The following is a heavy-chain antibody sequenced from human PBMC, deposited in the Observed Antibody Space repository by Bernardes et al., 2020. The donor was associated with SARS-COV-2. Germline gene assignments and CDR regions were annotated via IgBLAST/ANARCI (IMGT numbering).Heavy chain of an antibody. D-gene: IGHD3-3*01. CDR1: GFTFSSSS. J-gene: IGHJ5*02. CDR2: ISSSSSYI. V-gene: IGHV3-21*01. Sequence: GGSLRLSCAASGFTFSSSSMNWVRQAPGKGLAWVSSISSSSSYIYYADSVKGRFTISRDNAKNSLYLQMNSLRAEDTAVYYCARDHYDFWSGPNGGWFDHWGQGTLVTGSA. CDR3: ARDHYDFWSGPNGGWFDH.